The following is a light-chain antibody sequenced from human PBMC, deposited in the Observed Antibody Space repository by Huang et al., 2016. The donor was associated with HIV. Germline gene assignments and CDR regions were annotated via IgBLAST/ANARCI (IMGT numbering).Light chain of an antibody. V-gene: IGKV3-20*01. Sequence: EIVLTQSPGTLSLSPGERVTLSCRASQSVDTSYLAWYQQKPGQAPRLLIYGASSRATDIPDRFSGSGYGTDFTLTISRLEPEDFAVYYCQQYGSFPPKLTFGGGTKVEMK. CDR2: GAS. J-gene: IGKJ4*01. CDR3: QQYGSFPPKLT. CDR1: QSVDTSY.